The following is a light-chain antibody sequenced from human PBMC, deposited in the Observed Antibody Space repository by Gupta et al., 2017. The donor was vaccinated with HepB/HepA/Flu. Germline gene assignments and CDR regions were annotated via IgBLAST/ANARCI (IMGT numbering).Light chain of an antibody. Sequence: QSALTQPASVSGSPGQSTIISCTGTSSDVGSANLVSLYQQYPGKAPKLLIYEVSKRPSGVSNRFSGSKSGNTASLTIAGLQAEDEADYYCCSYAGSRAFWVFGGGTKVTVL. J-gene: IGLJ3*02. CDR3: CSYAGSRAFWV. CDR1: SSDVGSANL. CDR2: EVS. V-gene: IGLV2-23*02.